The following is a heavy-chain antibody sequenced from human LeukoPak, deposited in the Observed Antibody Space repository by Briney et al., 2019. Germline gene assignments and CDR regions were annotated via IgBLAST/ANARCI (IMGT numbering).Heavy chain of an antibody. V-gene: IGHV3-33*01. J-gene: IGHJ4*02. D-gene: IGHD1-14*01. CDR3: ARDSPLPFDY. CDR1: GFTSSSYG. Sequence: GGSLRLSCAASGFTSSSYGMHWVRQAPGKGLEWVAVIWYDGSNKYYADSVKGRFTISRDNSKNTLYLQMNSLRAEDTAVYYYARDSPLPFDYWGQGTLVTVSS. CDR2: IWYDGSNK.